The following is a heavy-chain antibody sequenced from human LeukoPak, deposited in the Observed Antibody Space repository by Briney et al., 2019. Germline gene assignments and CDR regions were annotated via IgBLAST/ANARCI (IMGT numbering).Heavy chain of an antibody. J-gene: IGHJ5*02. CDR2: ISAYNGNT. CDR3: ARNIVVVPAGWFDP. CDR1: GYTFTSYG. Sequence: ASVKVSCKASGYTFTSYGISWVRQAPGQGLAWMGWISAYNGNTNYAQKLQGRVTMTTDTSTSTAYMELRSLRSDDTAVYYCARNIVVVPAGWFDPWGQGALVTVSS. D-gene: IGHD2-2*01. V-gene: IGHV1-18*01.